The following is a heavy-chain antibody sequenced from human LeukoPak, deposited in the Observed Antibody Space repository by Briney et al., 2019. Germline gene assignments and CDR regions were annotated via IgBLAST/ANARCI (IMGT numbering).Heavy chain of an antibody. V-gene: IGHV4-59*01. Sequence: SETLSLTCTVSGGSISIYYWSWIRQPPGKGLEWIGYIYYSGSTNYNPSLKSRVTISVDTSKNQFSLKLSSVTAADTAVYYCARVVTIFGVVIMDGNWFDPWGQGTLVTVSS. J-gene: IGHJ5*02. CDR2: IYYSGST. D-gene: IGHD3-3*01. CDR1: GGSISIYY. CDR3: ARVVTIFGVVIMDGNWFDP.